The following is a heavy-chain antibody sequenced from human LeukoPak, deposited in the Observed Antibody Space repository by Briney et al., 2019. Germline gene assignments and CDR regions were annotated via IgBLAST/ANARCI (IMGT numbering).Heavy chain of an antibody. D-gene: IGHD6-13*01. J-gene: IGHJ6*03. Sequence: GGSLRLSCAASGFTFSSYWMSWVRQAPGKGLEWVANIKQDGSEKYYVDSVKGRFTISRDNAKNSLYLQMNSLRAEDTAVYYCARVKSSSWYYCYYYMDVWGKGTTVTVSS. CDR1: GFTFSSYW. CDR2: IKQDGSEK. V-gene: IGHV3-7*01. CDR3: ARVKSSSWYYCYYYMDV.